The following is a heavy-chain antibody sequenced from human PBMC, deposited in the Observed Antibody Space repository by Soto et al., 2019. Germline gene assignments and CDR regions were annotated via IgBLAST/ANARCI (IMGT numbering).Heavy chain of an antibody. J-gene: IGHJ4*02. Sequence: GGSLRLSCAASGFTFSSYAMSWVRQAPGKGLEWVSAISGSSGSTYYADSVKGRFTISRDNSKNTLYLQMNSLRDEDTAVYYCARDLPGSHGQPYWGQGTLVTVSS. CDR2: ISGSSGST. CDR3: ARDLPGSHGQPY. V-gene: IGHV3-23*01. CDR1: GFTFSSYA.